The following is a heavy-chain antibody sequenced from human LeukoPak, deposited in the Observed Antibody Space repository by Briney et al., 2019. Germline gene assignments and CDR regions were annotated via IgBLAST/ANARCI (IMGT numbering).Heavy chain of an antibody. CDR1: GGSFRGYY. Sequence: SETLSLTCAVYGGSFRGYYWSRIRQPPGKGLEWIGEINHSGSTNYNPSLKSRVTISVDTSKNQFSLKLSSVTAADTAVYYCARGRKNRVVVVVAANTYFDYWGQGTLVTVSS. V-gene: IGHV4-34*01. CDR2: INHSGST. D-gene: IGHD2-15*01. J-gene: IGHJ4*02. CDR3: ARGRKNRVVVVVAANTYFDY.